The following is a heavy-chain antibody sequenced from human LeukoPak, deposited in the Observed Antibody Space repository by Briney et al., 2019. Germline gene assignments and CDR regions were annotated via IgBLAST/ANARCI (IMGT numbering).Heavy chain of an antibody. CDR3: ANSLCSSTSCYYYYIDV. J-gene: IGHJ6*03. D-gene: IGHD2-2*01. CDR1: GFTFSSYG. V-gene: IGHV3-30*02. Sequence: GGSLRLSCAASGFTFSSYGMHWVRQAPGKGLEWVAFIRYDGSNKYYADSVKGRFTISRDNSKNTLYLQMNSLRAEDTAVYCCANSLCSSTSCYYYYIDVWGKATTVTVSS. CDR2: IRYDGSNK.